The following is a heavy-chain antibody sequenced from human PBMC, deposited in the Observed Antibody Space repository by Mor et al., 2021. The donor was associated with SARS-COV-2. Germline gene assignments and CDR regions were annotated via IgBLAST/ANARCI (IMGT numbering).Heavy chain of an antibody. CDR3: ARAVGGYRYYDY. J-gene: IGHJ4*02. V-gene: IGHV3-53*01. CDR2: T. D-gene: IGHD1-26*01. Sequence: TYYADSVKGRFTISRDNSKNTLDLQMNSLRVEDTAVYYCARAVGGYRYYDYWGQGTLVTVSS.